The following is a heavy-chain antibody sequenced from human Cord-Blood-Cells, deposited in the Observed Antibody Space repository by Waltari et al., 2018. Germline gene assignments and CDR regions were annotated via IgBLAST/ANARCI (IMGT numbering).Heavy chain of an antibody. CDR3: ASCFEGYLDA. D-gene: IGHD2-15*01. Sequence: EQVESSGGGVEPGGWLRRPCAAAGCSTCSSYVNCWVRPAPGKGVEWMTSKSDDGNNRFYADTENGKFTISRDKSKLTLYLQMISLCAGDSVVYYCASCFEGYLDAWGKGTTVTVSS. J-gene: IGHJ6*03. CDR2: KSDDGNNR. CDR1: CSTCSSYV. V-gene: IGHV3-30*01.